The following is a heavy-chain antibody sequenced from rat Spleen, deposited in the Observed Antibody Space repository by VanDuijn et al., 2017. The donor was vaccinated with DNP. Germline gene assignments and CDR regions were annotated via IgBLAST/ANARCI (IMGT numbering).Heavy chain of an antibody. D-gene: IGHD1-4*01. CDR1: GYPIISNY. Sequence: EVQLQESGPGLVKPSQSLSLTCSVTGYPIISNYWGWIRKFPGNKMELIGHISYSGSTTYNPSPKSRISITRDTSKNQFFLHLNSVTTEDTATYYCTRGSSLPGYLDYWGQGVLVTVSS. V-gene: IGHV3-1*01. CDR2: ISYSGST. CDR3: TRGSSLPGYLDY. J-gene: IGHJ2*01.